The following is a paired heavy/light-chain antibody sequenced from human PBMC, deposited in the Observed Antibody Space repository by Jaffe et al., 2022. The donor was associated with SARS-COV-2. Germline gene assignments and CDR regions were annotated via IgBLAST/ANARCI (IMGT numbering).Heavy chain of an antibody. J-gene: IGHJ4*02. Sequence: QITLKESGPTLVKPTQTLTLTCTFSGFSLRTNGVGVGWIRQPPGKALEWLVLVYWDDDKRYSPSLKSRLTITKDTSKNQVVLTMTDMDPMDTGTYYCAHVNWASRIFFDYWGQGIPVTVSS. D-gene: IGHD1-1*01. V-gene: IGHV2-5*02. CDR3: AHVNWASRIFFDY. CDR2: VYWDDDK. CDR1: GFSLRTNGVG.
Light chain of an antibody. CDR1: TGAVSSDHQ. Sequence: QTVVTQEPSLTVSPGGTVTLTCASSTGAVSSDHQPNWIQQKPGQTPRALIYSTSKKHSWTPARFSGSLLGGKAALTLSGVQPEDEADYYCLLYYPGVQGVFGGGTKLTVL. J-gene: IGLJ2*01. CDR2: STS. V-gene: IGLV7-43*01. CDR3: LLYYPGVQGV.